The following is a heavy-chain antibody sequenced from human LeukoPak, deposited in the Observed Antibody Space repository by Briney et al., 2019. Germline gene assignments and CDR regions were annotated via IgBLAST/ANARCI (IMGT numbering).Heavy chain of an antibody. Sequence: KPSETLSLTCTVSGGSISSYYWRWIRQPPGRGRECIGFIHYSGSNNYNSSLKSGATISVETSKKKFSLNLSSVTAADTAVYYCARREGWLLRDDWGQGTLVTVSS. D-gene: IGHD3-22*01. V-gene: IGHV4-59*08. CDR1: GGSISSYY. CDR2: IHYSGSN. J-gene: IGHJ4*02. CDR3: ARREGWLLRDD.